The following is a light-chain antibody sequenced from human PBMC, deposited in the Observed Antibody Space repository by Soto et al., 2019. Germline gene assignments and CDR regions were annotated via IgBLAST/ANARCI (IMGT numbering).Light chain of an antibody. V-gene: IGKV1-5*01. Sequence: DIQMTQSPSTLSASVGDRFTITCRASQSISSWLAWYQQKPGKAPKLLIYDASSLESGVPSRFSGSGSGTEFTLTINNLQPDDLATYICQQYKSYSTFGRGTKVDIK. CDR1: QSISSW. CDR3: QQYKSYST. CDR2: DAS. J-gene: IGKJ1*01.